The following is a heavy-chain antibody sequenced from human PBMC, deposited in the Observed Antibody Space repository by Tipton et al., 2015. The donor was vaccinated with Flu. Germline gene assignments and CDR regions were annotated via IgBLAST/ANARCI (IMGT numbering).Heavy chain of an antibody. CDR3: ARDQGFGGGLSYDYYVLDV. D-gene: IGHD3-10*01. Sequence: LRLSCTVSGDSISTGGAYWTWVRQHPGKGLEWIASIYYSGSTYYNPSLWRRVTISVDTSKNQISLKVNSVTAADTAVYYCARDQGFGGGLSYDYYVLDVWDQGP. V-gene: IGHV4-31*02. CDR1: GDSISTGGAY. CDR2: IYYSGST. J-gene: IGHJ6*02.